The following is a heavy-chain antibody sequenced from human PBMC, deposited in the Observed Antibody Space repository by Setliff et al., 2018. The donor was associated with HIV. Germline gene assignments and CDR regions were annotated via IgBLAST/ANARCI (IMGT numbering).Heavy chain of an antibody. J-gene: IGHJ4*02. Sequence: SETLSLTCTVSGGSISSSSYYWGWIRQPPGKGLEWIGSIYYSGSTYYNPSLKSRVTISVDTSKNQFSLKLSSVTAADTAVYYCARVPHRVVGTTTLLYHFDYWGLGTLVTVSS. CDR3: ARVPHRVVGTTTLLYHFDY. V-gene: IGHV4-39*01. CDR1: GGSISSSSYY. CDR2: IYYSGST. D-gene: IGHD1-26*01.